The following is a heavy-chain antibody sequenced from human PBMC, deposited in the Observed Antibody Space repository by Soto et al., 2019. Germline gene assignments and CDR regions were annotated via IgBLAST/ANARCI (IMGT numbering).Heavy chain of an antibody. CDR3: ARQPAYYYDSSGYYLDY. CDR2: IYYSGST. V-gene: IGHV4-39*01. J-gene: IGHJ4*02. CDR1: GGSISSSSYY. D-gene: IGHD3-22*01. Sequence: SETLSLICTVSGGSISSSSYYWGWIRQPPGKGLEWIGSIYYSGSTYYNPSLKSRVTISVDTSKNQFSLKLSSVTAADTAVYYCARQPAYYYDSSGYYLDYWGQGTLVTVSS.